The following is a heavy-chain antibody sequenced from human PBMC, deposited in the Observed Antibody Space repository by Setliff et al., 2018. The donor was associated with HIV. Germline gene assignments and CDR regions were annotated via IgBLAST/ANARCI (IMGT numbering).Heavy chain of an antibody. Sequence: RASVKVSCKASGYTFTSYYMHWVRQAPGQGLEWMGIINPSSGSTTYAQKFQGRVTMTRDTSTSTVYMELSSLRSEDTAVYYCARAPAPSSSASYFQHWGQGTPVTVSS. CDR1: GYTFTSYY. CDR2: INPSSGST. J-gene: IGHJ1*01. D-gene: IGHD6-6*01. V-gene: IGHV1-46*01. CDR3: ARAPAPSSSASYFQH.